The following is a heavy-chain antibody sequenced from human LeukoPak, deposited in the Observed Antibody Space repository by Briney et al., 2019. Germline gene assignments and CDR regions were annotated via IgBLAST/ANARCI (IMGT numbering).Heavy chain of an antibody. V-gene: IGHV1-18*01. J-gene: IGHJ4*02. CDR1: GYTFTSYG. D-gene: IGHD3-22*01. CDR2: ISAYNGNT. CDR3: ARDGGYYYDSSGLFDY. Sequence: ASVKVSCKASGYTFTSYGISWVRQAPGQGLEWMGWISAYNGNTNYAQKLQGRVTMTTDTSTSTAYMELRSLRSDDTAVYYCARDGGYYYDSSGLFDYWGQGTLVTVSS.